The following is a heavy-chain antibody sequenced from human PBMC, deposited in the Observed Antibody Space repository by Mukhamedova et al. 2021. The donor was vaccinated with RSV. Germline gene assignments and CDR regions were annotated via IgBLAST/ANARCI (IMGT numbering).Heavy chain of an antibody. CDR3: AKSRASRYEQFDS. J-gene: IGHJ4*02. CDR1: SSFYY. D-gene: IGHD1/OR15-1a*01. V-gene: IGHV4-39*07. Sequence: SSFYYWHWLRQPPGEPLEWTGSIHSIGSTYYNESLKTRVPTSIDASKNPFSLLLTFVSAADTALYYCAKSRASRYEQFDSLGQGTL. CDR2: IHSIGST.